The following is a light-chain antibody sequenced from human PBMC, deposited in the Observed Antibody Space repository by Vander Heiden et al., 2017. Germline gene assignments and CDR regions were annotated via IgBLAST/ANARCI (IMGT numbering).Light chain of an antibody. CDR1: QSVNNNY. V-gene: IGKV3-20*01. J-gene: IGKJ1*01. CDR3: QQYGNSPRT. CDR2: DAS. Sequence: EIVLTQSPGTLPLSPGERATISCRASQSVNNNYLAWYHQKPGQAPRLLIYDASSRATGIPDRFSGSGSGTEYTLTISRLEPEDFAVYYCQQYGNSPRTFGQGTKVEIK.